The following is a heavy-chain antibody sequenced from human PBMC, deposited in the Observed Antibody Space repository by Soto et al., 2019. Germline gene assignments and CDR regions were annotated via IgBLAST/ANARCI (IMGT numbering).Heavy chain of an antibody. CDR2: INQGGGEK. CDR1: GFTFSGYW. V-gene: IGHV3-7*03. Sequence: RGAPRLSCAASGFTFSGYWMASVRQAPGKVLEWVANINQGGGEKYHVDSVKGRFTISRDNAENSLYLQMNSLRAEDTAVYYCARDATYCLDCWGRGTLVTVSS. J-gene: IGHJ4*02. D-gene: IGHD2-15*01. CDR3: ARDATYCLDC.